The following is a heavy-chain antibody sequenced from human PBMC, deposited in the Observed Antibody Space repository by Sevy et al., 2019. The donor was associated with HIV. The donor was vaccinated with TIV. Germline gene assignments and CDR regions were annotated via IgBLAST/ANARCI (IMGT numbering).Heavy chain of an antibody. Sequence: GGSLRLSCSASGFSFFNAWMSWVRQAPGKGLEWIGRIRSETDGGTTEYTASVKGRFSISRDDSKDTLYLQMNSLKTEDTVVYYCATERWGFFDSITRYLLPYFDSWGQGTLVTVSS. CDR2: IRSETDGGTT. CDR3: ATERWGFFDSITRYLLPYFDS. D-gene: IGHD3-10*01. CDR1: GFSFFNAW. J-gene: IGHJ4*02. V-gene: IGHV3-15*01.